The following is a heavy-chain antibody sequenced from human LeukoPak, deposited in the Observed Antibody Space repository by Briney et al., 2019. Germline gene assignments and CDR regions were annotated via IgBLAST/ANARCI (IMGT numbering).Heavy chain of an antibody. D-gene: IGHD2-2*01. Sequence: GGSLRLSCAASGFTFSSYGMHWVRQAPGKGLEWVAVISYDGSNKYYADSVKGRFTISRDNSKNTLYLQMTSLRAEDTSVYYCAKDRHNKYQLPRYYYYCGMDVWGQGTTVTVSS. CDR3: AKDRHNKYQLPRYYYYCGMDV. CDR2: ISYDGSNK. J-gene: IGHJ6*02. V-gene: IGHV3-30*18. CDR1: GFTFSSYG.